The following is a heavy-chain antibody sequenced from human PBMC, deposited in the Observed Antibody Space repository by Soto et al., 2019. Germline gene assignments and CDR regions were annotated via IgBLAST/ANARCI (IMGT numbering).Heavy chain of an antibody. CDR2: ISYDGSNK. Sequence: QVQLVESGGGVVQPGRSLRLSCAASGFTFSSFAIHWVRQAPGKGLEWVSRISYDGSNKYYADSVKGRFTISRDNSKNTLYLQMNSLRAEYTAVYYCARAYDSSMNYFDYWGQGTLVTVS. J-gene: IGHJ4*02. CDR3: ARAYDSSMNYFDY. D-gene: IGHD3-22*01. CDR1: GFTFSSFA. V-gene: IGHV3-30-3*01.